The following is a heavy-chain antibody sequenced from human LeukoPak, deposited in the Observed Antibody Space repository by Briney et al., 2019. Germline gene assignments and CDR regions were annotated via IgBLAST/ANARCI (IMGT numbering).Heavy chain of an antibody. Sequence: PSETLSLTCTVSGGSISSSSYYWGWIRQPPGKGLEWIGSIYYSGSTYYNPSLKSRVTISVDTSKNQFSLKLSSVTAADTAVYYCARGRGLLWFGELLHNWFDPWGQGTLVTVSS. J-gene: IGHJ5*02. CDR3: ARGRGLLWFGELLHNWFDP. D-gene: IGHD3-10*01. V-gene: IGHV4-39*07. CDR2: IYYSGST. CDR1: GGSISSSSYY.